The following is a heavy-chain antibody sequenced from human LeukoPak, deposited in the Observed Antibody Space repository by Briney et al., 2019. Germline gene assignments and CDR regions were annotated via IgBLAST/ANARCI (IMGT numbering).Heavy chain of an antibody. D-gene: IGHD2-21*01. CDR1: GFTLSSYA. CDR3: AKAPVTTCRGAYCYPFDY. CDR2: ISDSGNT. V-gene: IGHV3-23*01. Sequence: GGSLRLSCAASGFTLSSYAMSWVHQAPGKGLEWVSAISDSGNTYHADSVKGRFTISRDSSKNTLFLQMNRLRPEDAAVYYCAKAPVTTCRGAYCYPFDYWGQGTLVTVSS. J-gene: IGHJ4*02.